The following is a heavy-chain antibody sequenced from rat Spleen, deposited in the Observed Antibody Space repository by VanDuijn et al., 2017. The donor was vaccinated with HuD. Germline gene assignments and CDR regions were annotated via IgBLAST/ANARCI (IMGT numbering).Heavy chain of an antibody. CDR3: ARMYTTDYYWYFDF. CDR2: IRNTGTST. J-gene: IGHJ1*01. CDR1: GFTFSNFW. D-gene: IGHD1-6*01. Sequence: EVQLVESGGGLVQPGGSLKLSCVASGFTFSNFWMTWIRQAPGKGLEWIASIRNTGTSTYYPDSLKGRFTISSDDAKRTLYLQMNSLRSEDTATYYCARMYTTDYYWYFDFWGPGTMVTVSS. V-gene: IGHV5-31*01.